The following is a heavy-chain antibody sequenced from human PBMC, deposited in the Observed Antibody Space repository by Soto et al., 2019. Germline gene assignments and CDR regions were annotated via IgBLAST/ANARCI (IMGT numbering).Heavy chain of an antibody. D-gene: IGHD2-15*01. CDR1: GYSVSSSDYY. J-gene: IGHJ6*02. V-gene: IGHV4-39*01. CDR2: MFYSGLT. CDR3: APLTVSLSGPYGIHV. Sequence: SETLSLTCSVSGYSVSSSDYYWAWIRQPPGTGLEWIGSMFYSGLTYYNPSLKSRVTLSVDTSKNQFSVRLNSVTAADTAVYYCAPLTVSLSGPYGIHVWGQGTAVTVSS.